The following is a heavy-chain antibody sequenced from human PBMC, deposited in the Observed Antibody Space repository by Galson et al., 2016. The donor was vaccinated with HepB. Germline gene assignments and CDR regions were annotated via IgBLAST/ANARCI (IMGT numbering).Heavy chain of an antibody. D-gene: IGHD1-26*01. J-gene: IGHJ6*02. CDR3: ARDVGWVDV. CDR1: GGSLSSGHYY. Sequence: TLSLTCTVSGGSLSSGHYYWSWIRQHPGKGLEWIGYIHYSGSAYYNPSLKSRLMLSVDTSKNQFSLKLSSVTAADTAVYYCARDVGWVDVWGQGTTVTVSS. V-gene: IGHV4-31*03. CDR2: IHYSGSA.